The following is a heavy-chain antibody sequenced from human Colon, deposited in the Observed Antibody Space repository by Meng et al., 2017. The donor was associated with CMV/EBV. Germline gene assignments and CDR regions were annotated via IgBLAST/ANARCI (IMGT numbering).Heavy chain of an antibody. CDR3: AKPFLSGYYSFDS. J-gene: IGHJ4*02. Sequence: GGSLRLSCAGSGFTFPSYAMGWVRQAPGKGLEWLSFIGSGGNSAYYADSVKGRFTVSRDNSKATLYLEMTSLRVEDTAVYYCAKPFLSGYYSFDSWGQGTLVTVSS. CDR2: IGSGGNSA. D-gene: IGHD3-22*01. V-gene: IGHV3-23*03. CDR1: GFTFPSYA.